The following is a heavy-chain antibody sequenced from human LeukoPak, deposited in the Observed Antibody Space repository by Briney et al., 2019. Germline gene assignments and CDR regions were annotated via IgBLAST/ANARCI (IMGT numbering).Heavy chain of an antibody. V-gene: IGHV4-34*01. CDR3: AKSGGYGLIDY. D-gene: IGHD1-26*01. CDR2: IYYSGST. Sequence: PSETLSLTCAVYGGSFSDYYWSWIRQSPGKGLEWIGSIYYSGSTYYNASLKSRVTISIDTSKNQFSLRLSSVTAADTAVYYCAKSGGYGLIDYWGQGTLVTVSS. CDR1: GGSFSDYY. J-gene: IGHJ4*02.